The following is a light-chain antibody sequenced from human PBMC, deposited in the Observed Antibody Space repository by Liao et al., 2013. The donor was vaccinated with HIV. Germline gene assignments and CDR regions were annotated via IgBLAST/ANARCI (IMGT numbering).Light chain of an antibody. Sequence: SYELTQPPSVSVAPGKTATMTCGGNNIGSKSVHWYQQKPGQAPVLVIYYDSDRPSGIPERFSGSNSGNTATLTISRVEAGDEADYYCQVWDSSSDHYWVFGGGTKLTVL. CDR1: NIGSKS. CDR3: QVWDSSSDHYWV. J-gene: IGLJ3*02. V-gene: IGLV3-21*04. CDR2: YDS.